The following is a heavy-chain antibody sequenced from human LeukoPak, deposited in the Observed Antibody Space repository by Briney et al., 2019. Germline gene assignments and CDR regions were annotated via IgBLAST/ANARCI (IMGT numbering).Heavy chain of an antibody. V-gene: IGHV6-1*01. CDR2: TYCRSQCIS. CDR3: AGGSYGLGGYWDYYFDF. J-gene: IGHJ4*02. Sequence: SQTLSLTCAISGDSVSAYRAVWAWIRQSPSGGLEWLGRTYCRSQCISDYAESGKGRINIPPDTSTNQFSLQLNFVTPEDTAVYYCAGGSYGLGGYWDYYFDFWGQGTLVTVSS. CDR1: GDSVSAYRAV. D-gene: IGHD3-10*01.